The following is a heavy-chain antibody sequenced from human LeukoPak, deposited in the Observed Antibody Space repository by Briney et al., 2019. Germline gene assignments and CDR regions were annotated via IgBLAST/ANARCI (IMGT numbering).Heavy chain of an antibody. V-gene: IGHV4-34*01. D-gene: IGHD4-23*01. Sequence: SETLSLTCAVYGGSFSGYYWSWIRQPPGKGLEWIGEINHSGSTNYNPSLKSRVTISVDTSKNQFSLKLSSVTAADTAVYYCARTVVTPGDAFDIWGQGTMVTVSS. J-gene: IGHJ3*02. CDR3: ARTVVTPGDAFDI. CDR2: INHSGST. CDR1: GGSFSGYY.